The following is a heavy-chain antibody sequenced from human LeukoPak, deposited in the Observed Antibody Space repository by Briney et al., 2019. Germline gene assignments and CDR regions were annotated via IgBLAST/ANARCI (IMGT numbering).Heavy chain of an antibody. CDR1: GFTFSSYA. Sequence: GGSLGLSCAASGFTFSSYAMSWVRQAPGKGLEWVSAISGSGGSTYYADSVKGRFTISRDNSKNTLYLQMNSLRAEDTAVYYCAKPDDYGDYFFDYWGQGTLVTVSS. J-gene: IGHJ4*02. CDR2: ISGSGGST. V-gene: IGHV3-23*01. D-gene: IGHD4-17*01. CDR3: AKPDDYGDYFFDY.